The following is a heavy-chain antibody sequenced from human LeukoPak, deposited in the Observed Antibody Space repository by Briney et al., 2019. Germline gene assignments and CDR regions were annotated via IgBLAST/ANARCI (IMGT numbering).Heavy chain of an antibody. CDR2: MSYDGSNK. CDR1: GFTFNTYF. Sequence: GGSLRLSCAASGFTFNTYFMSWVRQAPGKGLEWVAVMSYDGSNKYYADSVEGRFTISRDNSKNTLYLQMNSLRAEDTAVYYCARGGTYYEMDYYYGMDVWGQGTTVTVSS. J-gene: IGHJ6*02. D-gene: IGHD3-3*01. CDR3: ARGGTYYEMDYYYGMDV. V-gene: IGHV3-30-3*01.